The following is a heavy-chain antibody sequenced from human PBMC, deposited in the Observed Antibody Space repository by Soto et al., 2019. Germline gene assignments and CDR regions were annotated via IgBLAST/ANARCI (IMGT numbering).Heavy chain of an antibody. CDR2: IYYSGNT. D-gene: IGHD4-17*01. CDR3: ARHKIGSYGDYFDY. V-gene: IGHV4-39*01. Sequence: SETLSLTCTFSGYSISSSNYFWGWIRQPPGKGLEWIGTIYYSGNTYYSPSLRSRVTISVDTSKNQFSLKLSSVTAADTAVYCCARHKIGSYGDYFDYWGQGTLVTVSS. J-gene: IGHJ4*02. CDR1: GYSISSSNYF.